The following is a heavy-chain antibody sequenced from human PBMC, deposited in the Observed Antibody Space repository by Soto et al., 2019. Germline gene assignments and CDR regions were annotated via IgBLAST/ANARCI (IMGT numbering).Heavy chain of an antibody. Sequence: QVQLVESGGGVVQPGRSLRLSWAASGFTFSSYAMHWVRQAPGKGLVWVAVISYDGSNKYYADSVKGRCTISRDNSKNTLYLQMNSLRTEDTAVYYCARPLWRDDYNWGYFDLWGRGTLVTVSS. CDR2: ISYDGSNK. CDR3: ARPLWRDDYNWGYFDL. V-gene: IGHV3-30-3*01. CDR1: GFTFSSYA. D-gene: IGHD4-4*01. J-gene: IGHJ2*01.